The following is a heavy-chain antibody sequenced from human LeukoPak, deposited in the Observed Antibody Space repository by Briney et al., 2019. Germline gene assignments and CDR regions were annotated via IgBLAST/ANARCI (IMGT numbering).Heavy chain of an antibody. D-gene: IGHD3-16*02. V-gene: IGHV4-59*12. CDR1: GGSISSYY. CDR2: IYYSGST. CDR3: ARGRRNDYVWGSYRSGYFDY. Sequence: SETLSLTCTVSGGSISSYYWSWIRQPPGKGLEWIGYIYYSGSTNYNPSLKSRVTISVDTSKNQFSLKLSSVTAADTAVYYCARGRRNDYVWGSYRSGYFDYWGQGTLVTVSS. J-gene: IGHJ4*02.